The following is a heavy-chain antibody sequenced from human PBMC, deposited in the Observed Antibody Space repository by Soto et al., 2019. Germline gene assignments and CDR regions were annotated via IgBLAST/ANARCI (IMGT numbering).Heavy chain of an antibody. V-gene: IGHV1-69*01. J-gene: IGHJ6*02. Sequence: QVQLVQSGAEVKKPGSSVKVSCKASGGTFSSYAISWVRQAPGQGLEWMGGIIPIFGTANYAQKFQGRVTITADESTSTAYMELSSLRSEDTAVYYCARDGGYSGYEKSGEYSYGMDVWGQGTTVTVSS. D-gene: IGHD5-12*01. CDR3: ARDGGYSGYEKSGEYSYGMDV. CDR1: GGTFSSYA. CDR2: IIPIFGTA.